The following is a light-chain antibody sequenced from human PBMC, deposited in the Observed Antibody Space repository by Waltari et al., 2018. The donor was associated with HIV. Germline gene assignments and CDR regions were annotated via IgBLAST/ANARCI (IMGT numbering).Light chain of an antibody. Sequence: IVMTQTPLSLSVNPGPPASISCKSSQSRLNSDGKTSWDWYQQKPGQPPQLLIYEVSNRVTGVPGRFSGSGSGTDFTLKISRVESEDVGVYYCKQSKQLPLTFGGGTKVEIK. CDR3: KQSKQLPLT. CDR2: EVS. J-gene: IGKJ4*02. CDR1: QSRLNSDGKTS. V-gene: IGKV2D-29*01.